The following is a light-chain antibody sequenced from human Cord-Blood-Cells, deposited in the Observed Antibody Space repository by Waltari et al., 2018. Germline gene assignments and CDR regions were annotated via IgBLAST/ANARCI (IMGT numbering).Light chain of an antibody. Sequence: DLKMPQSPTTLSASAGDRVTITCRASQSISSWLAWYQQKPGNAPKLLIYKASSLESGVPSRFSGSGSGTEFTLTISSLQPDDFATYYCQQYNSYPWTFGQGTKVEIK. CDR2: KAS. CDR1: QSISSW. J-gene: IGKJ1*01. V-gene: IGKV1-5*03. CDR3: QQYNSYPWT.